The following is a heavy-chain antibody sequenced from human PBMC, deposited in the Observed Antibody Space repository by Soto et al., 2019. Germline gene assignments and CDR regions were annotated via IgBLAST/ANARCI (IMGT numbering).Heavy chain of an antibody. Sequence: GGSLRLSCAASGFTFSSYAMSWVRQDSGKGLERVSAISGSGGRTYYADSVKGRFTISRDNSKNTLYLQMNSLIAEDTAVYYCAKDLQYYDILTGPLDYWGQGTLVTVSS. D-gene: IGHD3-9*01. V-gene: IGHV3-23*01. CDR2: ISGSGGRT. CDR1: GFTFSSYA. J-gene: IGHJ4*02. CDR3: AKDLQYYDILTGPLDY.